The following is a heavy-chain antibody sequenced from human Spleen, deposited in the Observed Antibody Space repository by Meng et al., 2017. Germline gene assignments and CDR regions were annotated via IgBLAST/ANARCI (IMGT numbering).Heavy chain of an antibody. Sequence: VQLAGSGPGLVNPSQTLSLTCTVSGGSISSGGYYWSWIRQHPGKGLEWIGYIYYSGSPYYTPSLKNLVTISVDTSKNQFSLKLSSVTAADTAVYYCARGYYDSSGYYHYWYFDLWGRGTLVTVSS. V-gene: IGHV4-31*01. D-gene: IGHD3-22*01. CDR2: IYYSGSP. CDR1: GGSISSGGYY. J-gene: IGHJ2*01. CDR3: ARGYYDSSGYYHYWYFDL.